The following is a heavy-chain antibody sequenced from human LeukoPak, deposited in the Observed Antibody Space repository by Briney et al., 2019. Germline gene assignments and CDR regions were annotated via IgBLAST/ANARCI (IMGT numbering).Heavy chain of an antibody. D-gene: IGHD1-7*01. CDR3: ARAGSNWNYVY. V-gene: IGHV3-9*01. Sequence: GGSLRLSCVASGLTFDNYAMHWVRQAPGKGLEWISGISWNSATIAYADSVKGRFTISRDNTKNSLSLQMNSLTAEDTAVYYCARAGSNWNYVYWGQGTLVTVSS. J-gene: IGHJ4*02. CDR1: GLTFDNYA. CDR2: ISWNSATI.